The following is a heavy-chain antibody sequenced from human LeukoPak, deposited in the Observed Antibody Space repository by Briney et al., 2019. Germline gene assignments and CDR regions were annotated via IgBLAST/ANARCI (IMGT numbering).Heavy chain of an antibody. CDR3: ARDKWGASTERLLYESYYYYGMDV. Sequence: GGSLRLSCAASGFTFSSYAMHWVCEAPGKGLEWVAVISYDGSNKYYADSVKGRFTISRDNSKNTLYLQMNSLRAEDTAVYYCARDKWGASTERLLYESYYYYGMDVWGQGTTVTVSS. CDR1: GFTFSSYA. D-gene: IGHD3-3*01. J-gene: IGHJ6*02. CDR2: ISYDGSNK. V-gene: IGHV3-30-3*01.